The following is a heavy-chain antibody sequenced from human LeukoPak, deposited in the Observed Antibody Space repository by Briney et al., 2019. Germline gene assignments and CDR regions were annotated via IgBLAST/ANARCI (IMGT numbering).Heavy chain of an antibody. Sequence: SETRSLTCTVSGGSISSGDYYWSWIRQPPGKGLEWIGYIYYSGSTYYNPSLKSRVTISVDTSKNQFSLKLSSVTAADTAVYYCARGTMLRGARFDYWGQGTLVTVSS. CDR3: ARGTMLRGARFDY. J-gene: IGHJ4*02. V-gene: IGHV4-30-4*01. D-gene: IGHD3-10*01. CDR2: IYYSGST. CDR1: GGSISSGDYY.